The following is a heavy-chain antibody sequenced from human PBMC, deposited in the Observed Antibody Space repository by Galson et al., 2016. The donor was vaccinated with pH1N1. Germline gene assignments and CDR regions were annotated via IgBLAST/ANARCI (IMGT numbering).Heavy chain of an antibody. CDR2: VYPGNADV. D-gene: IGHD3-10*01. CDR3: ARGGQYFYGSGRFLFHTHYFDP. J-gene: IGHJ5*02. CDR1: DHRTKRHE. Sequence: QTGAEVKKHRESITITCKAPDHRTKRHEKQRNHKRPGKGLECVGFVYPGNADVKYSPSFQGHVTISADKSTTTAFLQWSSLKASDPAIYYCARGGQYFYGSGRFLFHTHYFDPWGQ. V-gene: IGHV5-51*07.